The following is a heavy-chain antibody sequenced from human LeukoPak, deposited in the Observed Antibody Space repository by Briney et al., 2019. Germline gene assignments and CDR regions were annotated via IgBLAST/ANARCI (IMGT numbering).Heavy chain of an antibody. J-gene: IGHJ5*02. CDR3: ARGDNIAAAGGDWFDP. CDR2: IIPIFGTA. CDR1: GGTFSSYA. D-gene: IGHD6-13*01. Sequence: SVKVSCKASGGTFSSYAISWVRQAPGQGLEWMGRIIPIFGTANYAQKFQGRVTITTDESTSTAYMELSSLRSEDTAVYYCARGDNIAAAGGDWFDPWGQGTLVTVSS. V-gene: IGHV1-69*05.